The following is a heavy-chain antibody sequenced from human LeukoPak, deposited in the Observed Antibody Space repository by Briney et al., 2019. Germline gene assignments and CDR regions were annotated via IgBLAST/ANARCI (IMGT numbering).Heavy chain of an antibody. D-gene: IGHD1-26*01. J-gene: IGHJ3*02. CDR3: ARDREGSRDAFDI. Sequence: PGGSLRLSCAASGFTISRYWMSWVRQAPGKGLELVANIKQDGSEKFYGDSVKGRCTISRDDAKNSLYLQMNSLRAEDTAVYYCARDREGSRDAFDIWGQGTMVTVSS. CDR2: IKQDGSEK. CDR1: GFTISRYW. V-gene: IGHV3-7*01.